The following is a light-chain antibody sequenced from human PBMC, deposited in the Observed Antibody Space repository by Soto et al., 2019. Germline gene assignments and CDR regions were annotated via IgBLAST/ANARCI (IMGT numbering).Light chain of an antibody. Sequence: DIQMTQSPSTLSGSVGDRVTITCRASQTISSWLAWYQQKPGKAPKLLIYKASTLKSGVPSRYSGSGSGTEFTLTISNLQPDDFATYYCQQLNNYPSTFGGGTKVDNK. J-gene: IGKJ4*01. V-gene: IGKV1-5*03. CDR3: QQLNNYPST. CDR2: KAS. CDR1: QTISSW.